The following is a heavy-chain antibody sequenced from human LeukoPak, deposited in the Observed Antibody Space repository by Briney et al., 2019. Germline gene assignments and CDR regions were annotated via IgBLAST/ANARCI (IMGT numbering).Heavy chain of an antibody. CDR1: GGSFSGYY. V-gene: IGHV4-34*01. D-gene: IGHD6-13*01. CDR2: INHSGST. J-gene: IGHJ3*02. Sequence: PSETLSLTCAVYGGSFSGYYWSWIRQPPGKGLEWIGEINHSGSTNYNPSLKSRVTISVDTSKNQFSLKLSSVTAADTAVYYCARIAAADPVAFDIWGQGTMVTVSS. CDR3: ARIAAADPVAFDI.